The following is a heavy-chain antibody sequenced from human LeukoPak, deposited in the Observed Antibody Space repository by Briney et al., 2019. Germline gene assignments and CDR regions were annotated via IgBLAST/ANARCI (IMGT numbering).Heavy chain of an antibody. Sequence: QAGGSLRLSCATSGFTFSSYSMNWVRQAPGKGLEWVSYISSSSGTIYYADSVKGRFTISRDNAKNSLYLQMNSLRAEDTAVYYCARNLPAADYWGQGTLVTVSS. CDR1: GFTFSSYS. CDR3: ARNLPAADY. D-gene: IGHD2-2*01. CDR2: ISSSSGTI. V-gene: IGHV3-48*01. J-gene: IGHJ4*02.